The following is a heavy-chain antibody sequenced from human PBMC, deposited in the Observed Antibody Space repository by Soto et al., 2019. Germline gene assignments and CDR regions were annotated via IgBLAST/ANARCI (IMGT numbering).Heavy chain of an antibody. CDR2: INAGNGNT. J-gene: IGHJ3*01. D-gene: IGHD3-22*01. V-gene: IGHV1-3*01. Sequence: ASVKVSCKASGYTFTRYAMHWVRQAPGQRLEWMGWINAGNGNTKYSQKFQGRVTITRDTSASTAYMELSSLRSEDTAVYYCARGPRDYFFFYSSDYARSYGAFALWGQATLV. CDR3: ARGPRDYFFFYSSDYARSYGAFAL. CDR1: GYTFTRYA.